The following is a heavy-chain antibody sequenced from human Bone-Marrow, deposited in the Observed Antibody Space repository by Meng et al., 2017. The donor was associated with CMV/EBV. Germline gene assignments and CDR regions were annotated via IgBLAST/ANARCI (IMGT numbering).Heavy chain of an antibody. CDR2: IYYSGST. J-gene: IGHJ5*02. Sequence: GSLRLSCTVSGGSISSSSYYWGWLRQPPGKGLEWIGSIYYSGSTYYNPSLKSRVTISVDTSKNQFSLKLSSVTAADTAVYYCARDRKFGQLVRPFDPWGQGTLVTVSS. D-gene: IGHD6-13*01. V-gene: IGHV4-39*07. CDR3: ARDRKFGQLVRPFDP. CDR1: GGSISSSSYY.